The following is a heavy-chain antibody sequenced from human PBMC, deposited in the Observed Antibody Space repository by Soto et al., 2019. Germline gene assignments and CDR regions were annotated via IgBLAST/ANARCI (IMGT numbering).Heavy chain of an antibody. CDR3: TRDILSGYSRYDY. D-gene: IGHD3-9*01. J-gene: IGHJ4*02. V-gene: IGHV1-3*01. Sequence: EASVKVSCKASGYTFTNFAIHWVRQAPGQSLEWMGWINAGNGDTKYSENFQGRVTITSDTSASTGYVELSSLRSEDTAVYYCTRDILSGYSRYDYWGQGTLVTVSS. CDR2: INAGNGDT. CDR1: GYTFTNFA.